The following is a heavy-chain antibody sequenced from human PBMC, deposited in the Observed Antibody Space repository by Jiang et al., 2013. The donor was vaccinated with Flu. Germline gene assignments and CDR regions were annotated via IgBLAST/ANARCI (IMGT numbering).Heavy chain of an antibody. CDR3: ARGLGVVIETIYYYYYGMDV. Sequence: SGGGVVQPGGSLRLSCAASGFTFSSYAMHWVRQAPGKGLEWVAVISYDGSNKYYADSVKGRFTISRDISKTALYLQMNSLRPEDTAVYYCARGLGVVIETIYYYYYGMDVWGQGTTVTVSS. V-gene: IGHV3-30-3*01. J-gene: IGHJ6*02. D-gene: IGHD3-3*01. CDR2: ISYDGSNK. CDR1: GFTFSSYA.